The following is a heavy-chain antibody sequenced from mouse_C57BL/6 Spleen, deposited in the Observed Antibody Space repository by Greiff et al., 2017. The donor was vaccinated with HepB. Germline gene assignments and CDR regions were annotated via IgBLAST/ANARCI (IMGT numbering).Heavy chain of an antibody. J-gene: IGHJ3*01. CDR1: GYSFTGYY. V-gene: IGHV1-42*01. CDR3: ARSEGIPFAY. CDR2: INPSTGGT. Sequence: EVQLQQSGPELVKPGASVKISCKASGYSFTGYYMNWVKQSPEKSLEWIGEINPSTGGTTYNQKFKAKATLTVDKSSSTAYMQLKSLTSEDSAVYYCARSEGIPFAYRGQGTLVTVSA.